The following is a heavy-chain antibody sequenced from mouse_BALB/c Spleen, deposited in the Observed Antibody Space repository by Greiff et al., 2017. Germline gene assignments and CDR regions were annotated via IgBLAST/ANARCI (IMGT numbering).Heavy chain of an antibody. CDR3: ATYRYDRDYAMDY. CDR2: IWAGGST. J-gene: IGHJ4*01. V-gene: IGHV2-9*02. CDR1: GFSLTSYG. Sequence: GKLVESGPGLVAPSQSLSITCTVSGFSLTSYGVHWVRQPPGKGLEWLGVIWAGGSTNYNSALMSRLSISKDNSKSQVFLKMNSLQTDDTAMYYCATYRYDRDYAMDYWGQGTSVTVSS. D-gene: IGHD2-14*01.